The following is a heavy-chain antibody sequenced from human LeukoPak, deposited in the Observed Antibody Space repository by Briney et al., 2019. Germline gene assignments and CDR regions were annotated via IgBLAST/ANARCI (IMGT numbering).Heavy chain of an antibody. CDR3: ARDHVTIFGVEYGMDV. Sequence: GASVKVSCKASGYTFTGYYMHWVRQAPGQGLEWMGWFNPNSGGTNYAQKFQGGVTMTRDTSISTAYMELSRLRSDDTAVYYCARDHVTIFGVEYGMDVWGQGTTVTVSS. V-gene: IGHV1-2*02. CDR2: FNPNSGGT. CDR1: GYTFTGYY. J-gene: IGHJ6*02. D-gene: IGHD3-3*01.